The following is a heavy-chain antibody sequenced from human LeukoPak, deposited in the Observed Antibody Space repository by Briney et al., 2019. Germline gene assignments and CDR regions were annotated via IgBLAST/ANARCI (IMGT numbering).Heavy chain of an antibody. J-gene: IGHJ6*03. D-gene: IGHD2-15*01. CDR2: ISGSGGST. V-gene: IGHV3-23*01. CDR1: GFTFSNYG. Sequence: TGGSLRLSCAASGFTFSNYGMSWVRQAPGKGLEWVSAISGSGGSTYHADSVKGRFTISRDNAKNSLFLQMNSLRAEDTAVYYCARVLRYCSGGNCYSGGLGYMDVWGKGTTVTVSS. CDR3: ARVLRYCSGGNCYSGGLGYMDV.